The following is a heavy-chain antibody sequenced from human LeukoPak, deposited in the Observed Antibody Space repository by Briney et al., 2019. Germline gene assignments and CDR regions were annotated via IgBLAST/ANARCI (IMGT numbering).Heavy chain of an antibody. CDR2: IYYSGST. CDR1: GGSISSSSYY. CDR3: ARVDWMATTFGY. V-gene: IGHV4-39*07. D-gene: IGHD5-24*01. Sequence: SETLSLTCTVFGGSISSSSYYWGWIRQPPGKGLEWIGSIYYSGSTYYNPSLKSRVTISVDTSKNQFSLKLSSVTAADTAVYYCARVDWMATTFGYWGQGTLVTVSS. J-gene: IGHJ4*02.